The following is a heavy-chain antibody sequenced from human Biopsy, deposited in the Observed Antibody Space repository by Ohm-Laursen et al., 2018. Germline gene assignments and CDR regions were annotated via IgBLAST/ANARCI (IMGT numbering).Heavy chain of an antibody. J-gene: IGHJ4*02. CDR3: ARDSRGGHLNTTLITGKNLDS. CDR2: IYYTGST. V-gene: IGHV4-59*01. Sequence: GTLSLTCVVSRDSISNYYWTWIRQSPGKGLEWIGYIYYTGSTNYNPSVKSRVTISVDTSKNQFSLKLNSVTAADTAVYFCARDSRGGHLNTTLITGKNLDSWGQEILVTVSS. CDR1: RDSISNYY. D-gene: IGHD3-16*01.